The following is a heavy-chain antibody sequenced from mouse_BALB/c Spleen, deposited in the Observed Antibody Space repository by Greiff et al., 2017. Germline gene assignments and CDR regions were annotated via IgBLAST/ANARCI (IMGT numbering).Heavy chain of an antibody. D-gene: IGHD1-1*01. CDR3: TRGYYGAMDY. V-gene: IGHV1S127*01. CDR1: GYTFTSYW. CDR2: IDPSDSYT. J-gene: IGHJ4*01. Sequence: QVQLKQPGAELVKPGASVKMSCKASGYTFTSYWMHWVKQRPGQGLEWIGVIDPSDSYTSYNQKFKGKATLTVDTSSSTAYMQLSSLTSEDSAVYYCTRGYYGAMDYWGQGTSVTVSS.